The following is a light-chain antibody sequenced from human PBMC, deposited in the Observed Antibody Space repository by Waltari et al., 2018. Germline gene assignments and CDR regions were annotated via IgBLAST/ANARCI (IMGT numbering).Light chain of an antibody. CDR3: QQAKSFPHT. Sequence: EIQMTQSPSSVSASVGDRVTITCRASQDINNCLAWYQQKPGKAPNLLIYDASSLESGVPSRFSGSGSGADFTLTITSLQSEDFATYYCQQAKSFPHTFGGGTKVEIK. CDR1: QDINNC. J-gene: IGKJ4*01. CDR2: DAS. V-gene: IGKV1-12*01.